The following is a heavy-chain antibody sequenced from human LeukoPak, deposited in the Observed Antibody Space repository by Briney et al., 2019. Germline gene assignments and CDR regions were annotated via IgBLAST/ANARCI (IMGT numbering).Heavy chain of an antibody. Sequence: PGGSLRLSCAAAAFTSGNYWTSWVRQAPGGGMGWVATIKQDASEIFYVGSVEGRLFISTDNAKNSLFLQMNSRRAEDTAVYYCARLVWSTASSGMDYWGQGTLVTVFS. V-gene: IGHV3-7*03. CDR1: AFTSGNYW. CDR3: ARLVWSTASSGMDY. J-gene: IGHJ4*02. D-gene: IGHD3-16*01. CDR2: IKQDASEI.